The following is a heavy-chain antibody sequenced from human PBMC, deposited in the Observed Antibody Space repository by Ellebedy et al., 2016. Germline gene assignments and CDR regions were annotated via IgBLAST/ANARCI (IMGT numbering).Heavy chain of an antibody. CDR1: GLALTTRGVG. D-gene: IGHD3/OR15-3a*01. CDR2: IYWDGGE. Sequence: SGPTLVKPTHTLTLTCSVSGLALTTRGVGVGWIRQPPGKALEWLALIYWDGGERYSPSLKTRLTITQDTSKNEVVLTMTNMDPADTATYFCAKRLLNLDFNAFDVWGQGAKVSVST. CDR3: AKRLLNLDFNAFDV. V-gene: IGHV2-5*02. J-gene: IGHJ3*01.